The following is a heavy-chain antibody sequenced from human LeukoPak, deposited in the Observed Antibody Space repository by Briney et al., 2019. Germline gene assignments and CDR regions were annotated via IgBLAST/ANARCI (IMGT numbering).Heavy chain of an antibody. Sequence: GGSLRLSCAASGFTFSNYGMHWVRQAPGKGLEWVAVISYDGSNKYYADSVKGRFTISRDNSKNTLYLQMNSLRAEDTAVYYCARGPYTDYWGQGTLVTVSS. CDR1: GFTFSNYG. CDR2: ISYDGSNK. V-gene: IGHV3-30*03. J-gene: IGHJ4*02. CDR3: ARGPYTDY. D-gene: IGHD2-2*02.